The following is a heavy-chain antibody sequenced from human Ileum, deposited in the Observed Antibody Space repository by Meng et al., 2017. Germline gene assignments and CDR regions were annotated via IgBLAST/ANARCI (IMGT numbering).Heavy chain of an antibody. V-gene: IGHV3-7*01. Sequence: GESLKISCAASGFTFSTYWMVWVRQAPGKGLEWVANIKPDGSEGYYGGSVKGRFTISRDNAENSLYLQMNSLKVEDTAVYYWARERRLLGAFDIWGQGTMVTVSS. D-gene: IGHD2/OR15-2a*01. CDR1: GFTFSTYW. CDR3: ARERRLLGAFDI. CDR2: IKPDGSEG. J-gene: IGHJ3*02.